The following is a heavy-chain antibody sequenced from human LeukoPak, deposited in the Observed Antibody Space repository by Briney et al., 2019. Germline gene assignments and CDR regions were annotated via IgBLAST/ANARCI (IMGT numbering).Heavy chain of an antibody. Sequence: SVKVSCKASGGTFSSYAISWVRQAPGQGLEWMGGIIPIFGTANYAQKFQGRVTITADKSTSTAYMELSSLRSEDTAVYYCAKAADAYCGGDCSFDYWGQGTLVTVSS. CDR2: IIPIFGTA. D-gene: IGHD2-21*02. J-gene: IGHJ4*02. V-gene: IGHV1-69*06. CDR1: GGTFSSYA. CDR3: AKAADAYCGGDCSFDY.